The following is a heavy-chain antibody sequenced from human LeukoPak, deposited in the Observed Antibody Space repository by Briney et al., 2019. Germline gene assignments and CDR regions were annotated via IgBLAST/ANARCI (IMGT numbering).Heavy chain of an antibody. Sequence: ASVKVSCKASGYTFTSYGISWVRQAPGQGLEWMGWISAYNGNTNYAQKLQGRVTMTTDTSTSTAYMELRSLTSDDTAVYYCARLSPYYYDSSGYYYPDYWGQGTLVTVSS. CDR3: ARLSPYYYDSSGYYYPDY. V-gene: IGHV1-18*01. J-gene: IGHJ4*02. D-gene: IGHD3-22*01. CDR1: GYTFTSYG. CDR2: ISAYNGNT.